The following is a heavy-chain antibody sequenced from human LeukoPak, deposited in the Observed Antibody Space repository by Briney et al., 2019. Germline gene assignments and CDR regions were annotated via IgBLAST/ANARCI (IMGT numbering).Heavy chain of an antibody. CDR3: AREGGYSYGPPFY. CDR2: ISSSSSTI. D-gene: IGHD5-18*01. J-gene: IGHJ4*02. V-gene: IGHV3-48*01. Sequence: GSLRLSCAASGFTFSSYSMNWVRQAPGKGLELVSYISSSSSTIYYADSVKGRFTISRDNAKNSLYLQMNSLRAEDTAVYYCAREGGYSYGPPFYWGQGTLVTVSS. CDR1: GFTFSSYS.